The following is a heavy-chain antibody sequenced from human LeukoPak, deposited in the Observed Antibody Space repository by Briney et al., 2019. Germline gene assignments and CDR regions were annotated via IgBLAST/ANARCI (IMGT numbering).Heavy chain of an antibody. J-gene: IGHJ4*02. D-gene: IGHD6-13*01. CDR3: TTHNSWYSN. CDR1: GFTFSNAW. CDR2: IKSKTDGRTT. Sequence: PGGSLRLSCAASGFTFSNAWMTWVRQAPGKGLEWVGRIKSKTDGRTTDYAAPVKGRFTISRDDSKNTLFLEMNSLKTEDTAVYFCTTHNSWYSNWGQGTLVTVSS. V-gene: IGHV3-15*01.